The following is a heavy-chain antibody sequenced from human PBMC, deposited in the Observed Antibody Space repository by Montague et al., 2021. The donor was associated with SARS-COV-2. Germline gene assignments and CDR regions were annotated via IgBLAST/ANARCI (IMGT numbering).Heavy chain of an antibody. CDR2: IYYSGST. CDR3: ARGSYGPDAFGI. J-gene: IGHJ3*02. D-gene: IGHD5-18*01. V-gene: IGHV4-59*01. CDR1: GGSISSYY. Sequence: SETLSLTCTVSGGSISSYYWSWIRQPPGKGLEWIGYIYYSGSTXXXPSXTSRVTISLDTSKNQFSLKLNSVTAADTAVYYCARGSYGPDAFGIWGQGTMVTVSS.